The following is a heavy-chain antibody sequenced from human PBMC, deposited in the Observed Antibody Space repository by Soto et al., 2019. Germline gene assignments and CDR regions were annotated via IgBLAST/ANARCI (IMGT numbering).Heavy chain of an antibody. Sequence: SETLSLTCAVSGGSISSSNWWSWVRQAPGKGLEWIGEIYHSGSTNYNPSLKSRVTISVDKSKNQFSLKLSSVTAADTAVYYCGAYYYDSSGPRAGGDYWGQGTLVTVSS. CDR1: GGSISSSNW. V-gene: IGHV4-4*02. CDR2: IYHSGST. J-gene: IGHJ4*02. CDR3: GAYYYDSSGPRAGGDY. D-gene: IGHD3-22*01.